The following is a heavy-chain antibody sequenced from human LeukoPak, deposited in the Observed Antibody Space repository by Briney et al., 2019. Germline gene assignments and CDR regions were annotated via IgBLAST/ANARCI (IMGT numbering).Heavy chain of an antibody. Sequence: GASVKVSCKASGYAFTSYDINWVRQATGQGLEWMGWMNPNSGNTGYAQKFQGRVTMTRNTSISTAYMELSSLRSGDTAVYYCARGFLRTVVTPGYWGQGTLVTVSS. J-gene: IGHJ4*02. CDR2: MNPNSGNT. D-gene: IGHD4-23*01. V-gene: IGHV1-8*01. CDR1: GYAFTSYD. CDR3: ARGFLRTVVTPGY.